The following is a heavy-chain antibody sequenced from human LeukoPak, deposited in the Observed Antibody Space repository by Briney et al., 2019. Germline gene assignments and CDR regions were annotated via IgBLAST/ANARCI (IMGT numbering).Heavy chain of an antibody. J-gene: IGHJ4*02. CDR1: GFTFSSYA. CDR2: ISGSGGST. V-gene: IGHV3-23*01. Sequence: PGGSLRLSCAASGFTFSSYAMSWVRQAPGKGLEWVSAISGSGGSTYYADSVKGRFTISRDNSKNTLYLQMNSLRAEDTAVYYCATEREGYYYDSSGYYIGYWGQGTLVTVSS. D-gene: IGHD3-22*01. CDR3: ATEREGYYYDSSGYYIGY.